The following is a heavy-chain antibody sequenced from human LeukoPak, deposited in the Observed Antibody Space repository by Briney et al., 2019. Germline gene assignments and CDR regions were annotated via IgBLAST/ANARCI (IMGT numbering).Heavy chain of an antibody. CDR3: ATAGPISGRHNYFDS. V-gene: IGHV4-4*07. Sequence: SETLSLTCTVSGGSVTTYYWSWIRQPAGKGLEWIGRIYTSGSTNYNPSLESRVTISADTSKNQFSLKMSSVTAADTAVYYCATAGPISGRHNYFDSWGQGTLVTVSS. CDR2: IYTSGST. J-gene: IGHJ4*02. D-gene: IGHD3-10*01. CDR1: GGSVTTYY.